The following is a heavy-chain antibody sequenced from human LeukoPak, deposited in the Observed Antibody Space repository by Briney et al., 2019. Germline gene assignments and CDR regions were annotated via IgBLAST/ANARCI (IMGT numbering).Heavy chain of an antibody. Sequence: GGSLRLSCVVSGFTSDFTVSRFGRSWVRQAPGKVLGWVANIKGDENDKHYVDSVEGRFIISRDNDKNSVFLQMNSLRAEDTAMYYCVGEDYNILTGAGQGALDVWGQGTVVTVSS. J-gene: IGHJ3*01. CDR1: GFTSDFTVSRFG. CDR2: IKGDENDK. V-gene: IGHV3-7*01. CDR3: VGEDYNILTGAGQGALDV. D-gene: IGHD3-9*01.